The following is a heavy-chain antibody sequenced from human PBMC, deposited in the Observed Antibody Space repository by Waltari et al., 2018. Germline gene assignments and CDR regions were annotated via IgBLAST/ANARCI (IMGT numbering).Heavy chain of an antibody. CDR3: AGPGDYDSSGDFDY. CDR1: GGTFSSYA. D-gene: IGHD3-22*01. V-gene: IGHV1-69*08. CDR2: VIHIFGTA. J-gene: IGHJ4*02. Sequence: QVQLVQSGAEVKKPGSSVKVSCKASGGTFSSYAISWVRQAPGQGLEWMGSVIHIFGTANYAQKFQGRVTITADKSTSTAYMELSSLRSEDTAVYYCAGPGDYDSSGDFDYWGQGTLVTVSS.